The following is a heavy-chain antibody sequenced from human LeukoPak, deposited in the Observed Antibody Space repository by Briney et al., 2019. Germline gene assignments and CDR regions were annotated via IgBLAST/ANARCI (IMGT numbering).Heavy chain of an antibody. CDR3: ARGSTITSAPGAFDF. CDR2: IFSGGTT. Sequence: GGSLRLSCAASGFTVSSNYMSWVRQAPGKGVEWVSVIFSGGTTYYADSVKGRFTISRDNSKNTLYFQMNSLRVEDTALYYCARGSTITSAPGAFDFWGQGTVVTVSS. CDR1: GFTVSSNY. V-gene: IGHV3-53*01. D-gene: IGHD6-25*01. J-gene: IGHJ3*01.